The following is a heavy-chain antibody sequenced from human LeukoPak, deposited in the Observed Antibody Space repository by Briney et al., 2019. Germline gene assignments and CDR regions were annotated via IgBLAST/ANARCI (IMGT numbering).Heavy chain of an antibody. CDR2: IGNTGGDA. V-gene: IGHV3-21*01. Sequence: GGSLRLSCAASGFAFSSYAMTWVRRAPGKGLEWVSTIGNTGGDAYYADSVKGRFTISRDNAKNSLYLEMNSLRAEDTAVYYCARDRGDRLFDYWGQGILVTVSS. CDR1: GFAFSSYA. D-gene: IGHD4-17*01. CDR3: ARDRGDRLFDY. J-gene: IGHJ4*02.